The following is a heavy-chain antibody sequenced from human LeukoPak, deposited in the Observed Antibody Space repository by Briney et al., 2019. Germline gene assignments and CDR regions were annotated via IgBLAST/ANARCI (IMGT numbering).Heavy chain of an antibody. CDR3: ARGAGWYNY. CDR2: IYYSGNT. D-gene: IGHD6-19*01. CDR1: GGSINSDY. Sequence: SETLSLTCTVSGGSINSDYWSWLRQPPGKGPEWTGYIYYSGNTNYNPSLKSRVTISIDTSKKQFSLKLSSVTAADTAVYYCARGAGWYNYWGQGTLVTVSS. V-gene: IGHV4-59*01. J-gene: IGHJ4*02.